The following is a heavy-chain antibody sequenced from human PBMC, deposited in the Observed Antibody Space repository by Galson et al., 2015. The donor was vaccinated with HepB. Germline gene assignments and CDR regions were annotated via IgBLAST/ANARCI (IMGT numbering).Heavy chain of an antibody. CDR3: AREPSKASSGQLDY. D-gene: IGHD6-19*01. V-gene: IGHV3-53*01. J-gene: IGHJ4*02. CDR1: GFTVSSNY. Sequence: SLRLSCAASGFTVSSNYMSWVRQAPGKGLEWVSVIYSGGSTYYADSVKGRFTISRDNSKNTLYLQMNSLRAEDTAVYYCAREPSKASSGQLDYWGQGTLVTVSS. CDR2: IYSGGST.